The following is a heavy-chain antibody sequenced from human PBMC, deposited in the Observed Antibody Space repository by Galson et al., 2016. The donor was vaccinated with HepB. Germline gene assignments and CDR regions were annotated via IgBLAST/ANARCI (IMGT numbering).Heavy chain of an antibody. J-gene: IGHJ4*02. CDR2: ISYDGSNT. CDR1: GFTFITYA. V-gene: IGHV3-30*18. CDR3: AKGVGGYCSSTSFYGPLY. D-gene: IGHD2-2*01. Sequence: SLRLSCAASGFTFITYAMHWVRQAPGKGLEWVAVISYDGSNTYYADAVKGRFTISRDNSKNTLYLQMISLRAEDTAVYYCAKGVGGYCSSTSFYGPLYWGQGTLVTVSS.